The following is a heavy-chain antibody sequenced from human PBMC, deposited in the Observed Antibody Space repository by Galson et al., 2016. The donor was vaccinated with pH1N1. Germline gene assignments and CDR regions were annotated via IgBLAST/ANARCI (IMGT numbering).Heavy chain of an antibody. V-gene: IGHV5-51*01. CDR1: GYSFTSYW. Sequence: QSGAEVKKPGESLKISCEGSGYSFTSYWIGWVRQMPGKGLEWMGIIYPGASDTRYSPSFQGQVTISADKSISTAYLQWSSLKASDTAMYYCARWGGEFYDFWSGSDDYWGQGTLVTVSS. J-gene: IGHJ4*02. D-gene: IGHD3-3*01. CDR2: IYPGASDT. CDR3: ARWGGEFYDFWSGSDDY.